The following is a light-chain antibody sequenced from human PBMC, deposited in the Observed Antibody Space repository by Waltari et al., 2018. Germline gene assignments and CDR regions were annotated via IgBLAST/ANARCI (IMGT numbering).Light chain of an antibody. CDR2: KAS. CDR1: QTVETW. CDR3: QQYNFDPWT. V-gene: IGKV1-5*03. Sequence: DIQMTQSPSTLSASPGDSGTITCRASQTVETWLAWYQQKPGRPPKFLIHKASTLETGVPSRFRGSGSGTEFTLTINGLQVDDFATYYCQQYNFDPWTFGQGTRVEIK. J-gene: IGKJ1*01.